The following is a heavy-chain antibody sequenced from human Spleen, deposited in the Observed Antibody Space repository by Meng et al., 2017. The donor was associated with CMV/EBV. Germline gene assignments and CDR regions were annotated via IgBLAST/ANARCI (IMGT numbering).Heavy chain of an antibody. Sequence: GGSLRLSCAASGFTFSDYYMTRIRQAPGKGLEWVSITYPSGITYQPESLKGRFTISRDNSKNTLYLQMNSLRAEDTAVYYCAPSTVVNVGGYWGRGSLVTVSS. J-gene: IGHJ4*02. CDR3: APSTVVNVGGY. CDR2: TYPSGIT. D-gene: IGHD4-23*01. V-gene: IGHV3-66*02. CDR1: GFTFSDYY.